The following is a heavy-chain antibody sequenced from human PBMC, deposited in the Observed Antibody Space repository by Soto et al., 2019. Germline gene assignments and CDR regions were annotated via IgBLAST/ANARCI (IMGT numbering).Heavy chain of an antibody. J-gene: IGHJ6*02. CDR3: AKYYYDSSGYDYYYYYGMDV. Sequence: GGSLRLSCTASGFTFSSYAMSWVRQAPGKGLEWVSAISGSGGSTYYADSVKGRFTISRDNSKNTLYLQMNSLRAEDTAVYYCAKYYYDSSGYDYYYYYGMDVWGQGTTVTVSS. D-gene: IGHD3-22*01. CDR2: ISGSGGST. CDR1: GFTFSSYA. V-gene: IGHV3-23*01.